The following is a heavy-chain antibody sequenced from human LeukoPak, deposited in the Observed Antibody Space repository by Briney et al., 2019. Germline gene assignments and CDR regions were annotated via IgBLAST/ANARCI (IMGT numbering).Heavy chain of an antibody. CDR3: AKDSAHCSSTSCYEEGFDY. CDR2: ISGSGAST. CDR1: GFTLSSYG. Sequence: GGSLRLSCAASGFTLSSYGMNWVREAPGKELEWVSAISGSGASTYYADYVKGRFTISIDNSKNTLYLQMNSLRAEDTAVYYCAKDSAHCSSTSCYEEGFDYWGQGTLVTVSS. J-gene: IGHJ4*02. V-gene: IGHV3-23*01. D-gene: IGHD2-2*01.